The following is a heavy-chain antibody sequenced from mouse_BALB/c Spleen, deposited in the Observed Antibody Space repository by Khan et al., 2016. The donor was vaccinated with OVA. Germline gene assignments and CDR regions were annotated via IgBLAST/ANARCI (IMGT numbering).Heavy chain of an antibody. D-gene: IGHD2-3*01. V-gene: IGHV14-3*02. CDR2: IAPANGNT. J-gene: IGHJ1*01. CDR1: GFNIKDTY. CDR3: ARPSYDPRDFEV. Sequence: VHVKQSGAELVKPGASVKLSCTASGFNIKDTYLHWVKQRPERGLEWIGRIAPANGNTQYDPKFQGKATITSDTSSNTSYLQLNSLTSEDTAVYYCARPSYDPRDFEVWGAGTTVTVSS.